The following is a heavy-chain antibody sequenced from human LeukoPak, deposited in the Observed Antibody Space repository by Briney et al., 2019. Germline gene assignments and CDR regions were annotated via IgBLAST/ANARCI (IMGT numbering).Heavy chain of an antibody. D-gene: IGHD1-7*01. CDR2: ISSSSSTI. CDR3: ARRGTGTTGYYFDY. J-gene: IGHJ4*02. CDR1: GFTFSSYS. Sequence: GGSLRLPCAASGFTFSSYSMNWVRQAPGKGLEWVSYISSSSSTIYYADSVKGRFTISRDNAKNSLYLQMNSLRAEDTAVYFCARRGTGTTGYYFDYWGQGTLVTVSP. V-gene: IGHV3-48*01.